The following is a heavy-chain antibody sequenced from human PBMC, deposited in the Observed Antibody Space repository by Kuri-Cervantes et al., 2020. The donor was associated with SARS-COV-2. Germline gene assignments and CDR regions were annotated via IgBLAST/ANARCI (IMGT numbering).Heavy chain of an antibody. V-gene: IGHV3-64*01. Sequence: GGSLRLSCAASGFTFSSYAMHWVRQAPGKGLECVSAISSNGGSTYYANSVKGRFTISRDNSKNTLYLQMGSLRAEDMAVYYCAREGHYDFWSGPFDYWGQGTLVTVSS. CDR2: ISSNGGST. J-gene: IGHJ4*02. CDR3: AREGHYDFWSGPFDY. D-gene: IGHD3-3*01. CDR1: GFTFSSYA.